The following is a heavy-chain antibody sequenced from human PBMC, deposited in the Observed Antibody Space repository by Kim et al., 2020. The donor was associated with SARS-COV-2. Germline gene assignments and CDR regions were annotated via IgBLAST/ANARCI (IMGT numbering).Heavy chain of an antibody. J-gene: IGHJ4*02. D-gene: IGHD3-3*01. V-gene: IGHV3-30*02. Sequence: GRVTVSRDNSKNTLYLQMNSLRAEDTAVYYCAKVRDFWSGYLTRPYFDYWGQGTLVTVSS. CDR3: AKVRDFWSGYLTRPYFDY.